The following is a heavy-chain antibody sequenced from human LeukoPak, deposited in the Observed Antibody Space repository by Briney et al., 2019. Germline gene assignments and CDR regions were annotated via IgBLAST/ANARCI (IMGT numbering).Heavy chain of an antibody. J-gene: IGHJ4*02. CDR2: IYYCGST. CDR1: GGSISSGDYY. V-gene: IGHV4-31*03. D-gene: IGHD6-19*01. CDR3: ARGRSGWYNDY. Sequence: SETLSLTCTVSGGSISSGDYYWSWIRQHPGKGLEWIGYIYYCGSTYYNPSLKSRVTISVDTSKNQFSLKLSSVTAADTAVYYCARGRSGWYNDYWGQGTLVTVSS.